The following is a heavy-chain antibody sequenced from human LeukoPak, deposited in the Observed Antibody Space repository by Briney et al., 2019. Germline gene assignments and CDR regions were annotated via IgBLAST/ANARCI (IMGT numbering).Heavy chain of an antibody. J-gene: IGHJ4*02. CDR1: GGSISSYY. V-gene: IGHV4-59*08. CDR3: ARHGSFDY. Sequence: PSETLSLTCTVSGGSISSYYWSWIRQPPGKGLEWIGYIYYSGSTNYNPSLKSRVTISVDTSKNQFTLKLSSVTAADTAVYYCARHGSFDYWGQGTLVTVSS. CDR2: IYYSGST.